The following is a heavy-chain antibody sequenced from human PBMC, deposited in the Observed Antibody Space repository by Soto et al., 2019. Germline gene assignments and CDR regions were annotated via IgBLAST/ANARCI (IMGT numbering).Heavy chain of an antibody. CDR1: GFTFSDYA. CDR3: ATGAEGFVVSSLVY. J-gene: IGHJ4*02. D-gene: IGHD6-6*01. V-gene: IGHV3-23*01. Sequence: EVQLLESGGGFVQPVGSLRLSCAASGFTFSDYAMKWVRQAPGKGLEWVSAIASSGSSTYYAETVKGRFTISRDNSKSNLYLDMDSLRAEHTASYYCATGAEGFVVSSLVYWGQGTLVIGSS. CDR2: IASSGSST.